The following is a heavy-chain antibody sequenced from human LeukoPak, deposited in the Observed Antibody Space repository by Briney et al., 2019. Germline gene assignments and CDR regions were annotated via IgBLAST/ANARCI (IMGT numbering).Heavy chain of an antibody. CDR3: ARGTVAGKAPY. CDR1: GFTFSDYY. D-gene: IGHD6-19*01. CDR2: IGSSGSTI. Sequence: KPGGSLRLSCAASGFTFSDYYMSWIRQAPGKGLEWVSYIGSSGSTIYYADSVKGRFSISRDNAKNSLHLQMNSLRAEDTAVYYCARGTVAGKAPYWGQGTLVTVSS. V-gene: IGHV3-11*04. J-gene: IGHJ4*02.